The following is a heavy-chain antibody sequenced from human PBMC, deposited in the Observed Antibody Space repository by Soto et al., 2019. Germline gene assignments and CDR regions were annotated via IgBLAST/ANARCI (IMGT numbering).Heavy chain of an antibody. J-gene: IGHJ4*02. D-gene: IGHD3-9*01. V-gene: IGHV4-61*01. CDR1: GGSVSSGSYY. CDR2: IYYTGRT. Sequence: QVQLQESGPGLVKPSETLSLTCTVSGGSVSSGSYYWSWIRQPPGKGLEWIGYIYYTGRTNYNPSLKSRVTKTVDTSKNQFSLKLSSVTAADTAVYYCAGEGADILTGYVSDYWGQGTLVTVSS. CDR3: AGEGADILTGYVSDY.